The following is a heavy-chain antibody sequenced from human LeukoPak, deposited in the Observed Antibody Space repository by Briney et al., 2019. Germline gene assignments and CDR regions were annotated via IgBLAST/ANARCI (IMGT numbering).Heavy chain of an antibody. CDR3: ARDHGQGAINYYFDY. J-gene: IGHJ4*02. Sequence: SAKVSCKASGGTFSSYAISWVRQAPGQGLEWMGGIIPIFGTANYAQKFQGRVTITADESTSTAYMELSSLRSEDTAVYYCARDHGQGAINYYFDYWGQGTLVTVSS. V-gene: IGHV1-69*13. CDR1: GGTFSSYA. D-gene: IGHD3-9*01. CDR2: IIPIFGTA.